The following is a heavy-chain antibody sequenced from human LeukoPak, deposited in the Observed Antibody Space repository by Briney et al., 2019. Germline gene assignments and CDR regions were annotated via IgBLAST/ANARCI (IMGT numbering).Heavy chain of an antibody. CDR3: GRAFPPLRTSSAGDL. J-gene: IGHJ4*02. D-gene: IGHD3-16*01. V-gene: IGHV3-69-1*02. CDR2: ISGLSTHI. Sequence: TGGSLRLSCSASGFTFSDYDMSWVRQAPGKGLEWVSSISGLSTHIYYGDSVKGRFSISRDNANNSVYLQMNSLGVEHTAIYYCGRAFPPLRTSSAGDLWGQGILVTVSS. CDR1: GFTFSDYD.